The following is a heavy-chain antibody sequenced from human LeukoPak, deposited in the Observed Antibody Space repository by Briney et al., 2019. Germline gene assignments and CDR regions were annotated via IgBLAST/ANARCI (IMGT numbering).Heavy chain of an antibody. J-gene: IGHJ4*02. V-gene: IGHV3-21*06. D-gene: IGHD1-14*01. Sequence: MPGGSLRLSCTTSGLTFSTSGFNWVRQAPGKGLEWVASIGPTGFDRYHADSIKGRFTISRDNANNFLYLQMDSLRAEDTAVCYCATETNGRHYDYWGQGTLLTVSS. CDR3: ATETNGRHYDY. CDR1: GLTFSTSG. CDR2: IGPTGFDR.